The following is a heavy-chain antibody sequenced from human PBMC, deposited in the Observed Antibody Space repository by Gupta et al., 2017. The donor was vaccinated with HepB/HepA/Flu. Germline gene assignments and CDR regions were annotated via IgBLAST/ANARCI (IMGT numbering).Heavy chain of an antibody. Sequence: QVQLVQSGAEVKKPGASVKVSCKASGYTFTSYYMHWVRKAPGQGLEWMGIINPSGGSTRYEQKFQGRGTMTRDTSTSKVDRELRSLRAEETAVYXGARAGHYXDSSGDYRTWFAPRGQGTMVTVFS. CDR1: GYTFTSYY. V-gene: IGHV1-46*01. CDR3: ARAGHYXDSSGDYRTWFAP. CDR2: INPSGGST. D-gene: IGHD3-22*01. J-gene: IGHJ5*02.